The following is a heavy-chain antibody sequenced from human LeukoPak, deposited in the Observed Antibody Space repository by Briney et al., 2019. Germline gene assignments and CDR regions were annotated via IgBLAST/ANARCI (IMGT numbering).Heavy chain of an antibody. D-gene: IGHD2-2*02. Sequence: GGSLRLSCAASGFTFSSYSMNWVRQAPGKGLEWVSSISSSSSYIYYADSVKGRFTISRDNAKNSLYLQMNSLRAEDTAVYYCARDGICSSTSCYTDYYYYGMDVWGQGTTVTVSS. CDR3: ARDGICSSTSCYTDYYYYGMDV. J-gene: IGHJ6*02. CDR2: ISSSSSYI. V-gene: IGHV3-21*01. CDR1: GFTFSSYS.